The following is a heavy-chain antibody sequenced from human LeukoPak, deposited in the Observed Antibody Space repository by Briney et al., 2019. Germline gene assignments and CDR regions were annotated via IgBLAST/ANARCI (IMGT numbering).Heavy chain of an antibody. CDR1: GFTFSSYG. D-gene: IGHD7-27*01. Sequence: PGRSLRLSCAASGFTFSSYGMHWVRQAPGKGLEWVAVIWYDGSNKYYADSVKGRFTISRDNFRNTLYLHMNSLRDEDTAVYYCAKGRALGKLRVFYFDYWGQGTLVTVSS. CDR3: AKGRALGKLRVFYFDY. CDR2: IWYDGSNK. J-gene: IGHJ4*02. V-gene: IGHV3-33*06.